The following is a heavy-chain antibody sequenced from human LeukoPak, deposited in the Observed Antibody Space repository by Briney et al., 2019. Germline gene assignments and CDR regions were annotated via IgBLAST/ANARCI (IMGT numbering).Heavy chain of an antibody. Sequence: GASVKVSCKASGGTFSSYAISWVRQAPGQGLEWMGGIIPIFGTANYAQKFQGRVTITADKSTSTAYMELSSLRSEDTAVYYCARSLIVGATYYYYMDVWGKGTTVTVSS. V-gene: IGHV1-69*06. CDR3: ARSLIVGATYYYYMDV. CDR1: GGTFSSYA. CDR2: IIPIFGTA. D-gene: IGHD1-26*01. J-gene: IGHJ6*03.